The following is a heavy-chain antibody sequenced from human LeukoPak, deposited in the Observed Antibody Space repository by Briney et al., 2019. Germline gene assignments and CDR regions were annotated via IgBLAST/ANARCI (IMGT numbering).Heavy chain of an antibody. J-gene: IGHJ4*02. Sequence: SETLSLTCTVSGGSISSGGYYWSWIRQPPGKGLEWIGYIYHSGSTYYNPSLKSRVTISVDRSKNQFSLKLSSVTAADTAVYYCARDLVGATGGDPYYFDYWGQGTLVTVSS. CDR2: IYHSGST. V-gene: IGHV4-30-2*01. CDR1: GGSISSGGYY. D-gene: IGHD1-26*01. CDR3: ARDLVGATGGDPYYFDY.